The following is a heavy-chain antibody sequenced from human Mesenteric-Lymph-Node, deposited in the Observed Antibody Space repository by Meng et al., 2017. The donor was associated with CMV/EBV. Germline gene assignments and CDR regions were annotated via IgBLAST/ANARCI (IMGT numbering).Heavy chain of an antibody. CDR3: ARVGRPSRFDP. D-gene: IGHD1-26*01. V-gene: IGHV1-69*06. Sequence: SCKAYGCTYSSYAISWVRPAPGQGLEWMGGIIPIFGTANYAQKFQGRVTIAADKSTSTAYMELSSLRSEDAAVYYCARVGRPSRFDPWGQGTLVTVSS. CDR2: IIPIFGTA. J-gene: IGHJ5*02. CDR1: GCTYSSYA.